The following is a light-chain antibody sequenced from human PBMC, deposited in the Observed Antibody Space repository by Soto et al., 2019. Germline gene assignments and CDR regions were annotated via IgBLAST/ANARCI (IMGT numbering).Light chain of an antibody. CDR2: DAS. CDR3: QQYNSYPT. V-gene: IGKV1-5*01. J-gene: IGKJ1*01. Sequence: DIQMPQSPSTLSASVGDRVTITCRASQSIISGLSLYQQKPGKAPNLLIYDASSLESGVPSRFSGSGSGTEFTLTISSLQPDDFATYYCQQYNSYPTFGQGTKVEIK. CDR1: QSIISG.